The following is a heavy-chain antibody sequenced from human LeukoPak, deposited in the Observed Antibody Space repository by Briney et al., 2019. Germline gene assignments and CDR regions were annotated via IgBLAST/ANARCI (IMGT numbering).Heavy chain of an antibody. D-gene: IGHD5-18*01. CDR1: GFTFSSYS. CDR3: ARLGIQLWSFYYFDY. J-gene: IGHJ4*02. Sequence: PGGSLRLSCAASGFTFSSYSMNWVRQPPGKGLEWIGEINHSGSTNYNPSLKSRVTISVDTSKNQFSLKLSSVTAADTAVYYCARLGIQLWSFYYFDYWGQGTLVTVSS. CDR2: INHSGST. V-gene: IGHV4-34*01.